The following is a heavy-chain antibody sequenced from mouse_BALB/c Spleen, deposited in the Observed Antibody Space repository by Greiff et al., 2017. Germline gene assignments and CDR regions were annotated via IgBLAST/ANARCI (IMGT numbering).Heavy chain of an antibody. CDR1: GYTFTSYY. CDR2: INPSNGGT. Sequence: VQLQQSGAELVKPGASVKLSCKASGYTFTSYYMYWVKQRPGQGLEWIGEINPSNGGTNFNEKFKRKATLTVDKSSSTAYMQLSSLTSEDSAVYYCTRQAMDYWGQGTSVTVSS. V-gene: IGHV1S81*02. CDR3: TRQAMDY. J-gene: IGHJ4*01.